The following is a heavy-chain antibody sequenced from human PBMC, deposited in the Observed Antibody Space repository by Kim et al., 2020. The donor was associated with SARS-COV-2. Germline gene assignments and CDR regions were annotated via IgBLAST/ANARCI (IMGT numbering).Heavy chain of an antibody. CDR3: ARNYYDSSGSLDY. Sequence: GGSLRLSCAASGFTFSGYSMNWVRQAPGKGLEWVSSISGSSSYIYYADSVKGRFTISIDNAKNSLYLQMNSLRAEDTAVYYCARNYYDSSGSLDYWGQGTLVTVSS. V-gene: IGHV3-21*01. CDR1: GFTFSGYS. D-gene: IGHD3-22*01. J-gene: IGHJ4*02. CDR2: ISGSSSYI.